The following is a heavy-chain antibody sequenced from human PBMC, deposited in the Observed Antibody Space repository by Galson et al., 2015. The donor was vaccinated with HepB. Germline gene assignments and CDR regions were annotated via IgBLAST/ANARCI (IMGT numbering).Heavy chain of an antibody. Sequence: SVKVSCKASGGTFSSYTISWVRQAPGQGLEWMGRIIPILGIANYAQKFQGRVTITADKSTSTAYMELSSLRSEDTAVYYCASSIAVHSSSWYRVDAFDIWGQGTMVTVSS. D-gene: IGHD6-13*01. CDR2: IIPILGIA. V-gene: IGHV1-69*02. CDR3: ASSIAVHSSSWYRVDAFDI. CDR1: GGTFSSYT. J-gene: IGHJ3*02.